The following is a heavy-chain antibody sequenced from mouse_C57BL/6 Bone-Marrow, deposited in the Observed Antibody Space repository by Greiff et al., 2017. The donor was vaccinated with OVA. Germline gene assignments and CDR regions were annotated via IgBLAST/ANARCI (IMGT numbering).Heavy chain of an antibody. CDR2: IYPGSGST. D-gene: IGHD1-1*01. CDR3: ARTDYYGSSHDY. CDR1: GYTFTSYW. V-gene: IGHV1-55*01. Sequence: QVQLQQPGAELVKPGASVKMSCKASGYTFTSYWITWVKQRPGQGLEWIGDIYPGSGSTNYNEKFKSKATLTVDTSSSTAYMQLSSLTSEDSAVYYWARTDYYGSSHDYWGQGTTLTVSS. J-gene: IGHJ2*01.